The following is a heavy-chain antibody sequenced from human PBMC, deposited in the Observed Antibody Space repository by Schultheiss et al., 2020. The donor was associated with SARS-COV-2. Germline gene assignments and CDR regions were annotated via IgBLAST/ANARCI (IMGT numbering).Heavy chain of an antibody. CDR1: GGSISSGGYY. Sequence: SETLSLTCTVSGGSISSGGYYWSWIRQHPGKGLEWIGYIYYSGSTNYNPSLKSRVTISVDTSKNQFSLKLSSVTAADTAVYYCARDSAADDYYYYGMDVWGQGTTVTVSS. D-gene: IGHD6-13*01. J-gene: IGHJ6*02. CDR3: ARDSAADDYYYYGMDV. CDR2: IYYSGST. V-gene: IGHV4-61*08.